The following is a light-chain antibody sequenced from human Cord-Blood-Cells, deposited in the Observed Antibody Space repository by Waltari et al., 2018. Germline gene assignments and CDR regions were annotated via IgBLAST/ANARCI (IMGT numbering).Light chain of an antibody. CDR2: GAS. Sequence: EIVLPQPPATLSVSPGERATLSCRASQSVSSNLAWYQQKPGQAPRLLIYGASTRATGIPARFSGSGSGTEFTLTISSLQSEDFAVYYCQQYNNWSTFGAGTKVDIK. V-gene: IGKV3-15*01. J-gene: IGKJ3*01. CDR3: QQYNNWST. CDR1: QSVSSN.